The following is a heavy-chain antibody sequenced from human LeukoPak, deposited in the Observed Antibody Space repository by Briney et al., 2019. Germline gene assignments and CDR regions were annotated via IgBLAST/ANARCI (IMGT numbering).Heavy chain of an antibody. CDR1: GGTFSSYA. J-gene: IGHJ3*02. D-gene: IGHD2-15*01. V-gene: IGHV1-69*13. Sequence: ASVKVSCKASGGTFSSYAISWVRQAPGQGLEWMGGIIPIFGTANYAQKFQGRVTITADGSTSTAYMELSSLRSEDTAVYYCARDRGPYCSGGSCYFTDAFDIWGQGTMVTVSS. CDR3: ARDRGPYCSGGSCYFTDAFDI. CDR2: IIPIFGTA.